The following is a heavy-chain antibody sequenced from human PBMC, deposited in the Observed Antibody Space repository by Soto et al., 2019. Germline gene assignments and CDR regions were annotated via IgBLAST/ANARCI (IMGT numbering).Heavy chain of an antibody. Sequence: SETLSLTCAVYGGSFSGYYWSWIRQHPGKGLEWIGYIYYSGSTYYNPSLKSRVTISVDTSKNQFSLKLSSVTAADTAVYYCARVGGYYSFDYWGQGTLVTVSS. CDR3: ARVGGYYSFDY. CDR2: IYYSGST. CDR1: GGSFSGYY. J-gene: IGHJ4*02. V-gene: IGHV4-31*11. D-gene: IGHD3-3*01.